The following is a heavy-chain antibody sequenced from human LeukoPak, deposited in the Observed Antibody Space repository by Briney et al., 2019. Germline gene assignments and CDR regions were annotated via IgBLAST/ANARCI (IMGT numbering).Heavy chain of an antibody. CDR3: ATLGDGDYGGDYYGMDV. CDR2: ISYDGSNK. V-gene: IGHV3-30*03. Sequence: GGSLRLSCAASGFTFSSNGMHWVRQAPGKGLEWVAVISYDGSNKYYADSVKGRFTISRDNSKNTLYLQMNSLRAEDTAVYYCATLGDGDYGGDYYGMDVWGQGTTVTVSS. CDR1: GFTFSSNG. D-gene: IGHD4-17*01. J-gene: IGHJ6*02.